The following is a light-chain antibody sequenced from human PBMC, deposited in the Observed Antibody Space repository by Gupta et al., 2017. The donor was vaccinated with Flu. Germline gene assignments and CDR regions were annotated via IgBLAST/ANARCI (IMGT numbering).Light chain of an antibody. CDR3: QSYASSLSGYV. J-gene: IGLJ1*01. CDR1: SSNIGANYD. V-gene: IGLV1-40*01. CDR2: ANF. Sequence: QSVLTQPPSVSGAPGQRVTISCTGSSSNIGANYDLQWYQHLPGTAPKLLIYANFDRPSGVTDRLSGSKSGISASLAIPRLQADDEADYSCQSYASSLSGYVFGTGTKVTFL.